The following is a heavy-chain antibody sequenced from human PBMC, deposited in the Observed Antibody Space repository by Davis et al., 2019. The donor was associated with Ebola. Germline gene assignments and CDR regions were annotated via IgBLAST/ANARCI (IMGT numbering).Heavy chain of an antibody. CDR1: GFTFSSYA. V-gene: IGHV3-30-3*01. Sequence: GESLKISCAASGFTFSSYAMHWVRQAPGKGLEWVAVISYDGSNKYYVDSVKGRFTISRDNSKYTLYLQMNSLRAEDTAVYYCARGARDIVVVPATPRGSWGQGTLVTVSS. J-gene: IGHJ5*02. D-gene: IGHD2-2*01. CDR3: ARGARDIVVVPATPRGS. CDR2: ISYDGSNK.